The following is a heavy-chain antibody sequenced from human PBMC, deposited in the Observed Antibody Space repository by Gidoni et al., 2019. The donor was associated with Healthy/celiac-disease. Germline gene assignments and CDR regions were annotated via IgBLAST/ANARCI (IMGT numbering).Heavy chain of an antibody. CDR2: IKRKTDVGTT. J-gene: IGHJ6*03. Sequence: DVQLVESGGGLVKPGGSRRLSCSASGFTFSNAWMSWVRQAPGKGLEGGGRIKRKTDVGTTEYAAPVKGRFTISRDDSKNTLYLQMNSLKTEDTAVYYCNTFTGEKYYDFWSGYYLYYYYMDVWGKGTTVTVSS. D-gene: IGHD3-3*01. CDR3: NTFTGEKYYDFWSGYYLYYYYMDV. CDR1: GFTFSNAW. V-gene: IGHV3-15*01.